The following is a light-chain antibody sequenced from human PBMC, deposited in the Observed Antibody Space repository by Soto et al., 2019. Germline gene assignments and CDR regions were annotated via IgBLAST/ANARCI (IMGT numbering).Light chain of an antibody. CDR3: QGWDSSLRV. V-gene: IGLV3-1*01. J-gene: IGLJ7*01. CDR2: QDS. CDR1: KLGDKY. Sequence: SYELTQPPSVSVSPGQTASITCSGDKLGDKYACWYQQKPGQSPVLVIYQDSKRPSGIPERFSGSNSGNTATLTISGTQAMDEADYYCQGWDSSLRVFGGGTQLTVL.